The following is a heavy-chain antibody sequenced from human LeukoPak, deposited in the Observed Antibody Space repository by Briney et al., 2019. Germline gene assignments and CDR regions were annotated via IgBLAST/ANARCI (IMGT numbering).Heavy chain of an antibody. CDR1: GFTFSSYA. D-gene: IGHD5-24*01. Sequence: GGSLRLSCAASGFTFSSYAMSWVRQAPGKGLEWVSAISGSGGSTYYADSVKGRFTISRDNAKNTLYLQMNSLRAEDTAVYYCAREESPYYYYGMDVWGQGTTVTVSS. J-gene: IGHJ6*02. V-gene: IGHV3-23*01. CDR3: AREESPYYYYGMDV. CDR2: ISGSGGST.